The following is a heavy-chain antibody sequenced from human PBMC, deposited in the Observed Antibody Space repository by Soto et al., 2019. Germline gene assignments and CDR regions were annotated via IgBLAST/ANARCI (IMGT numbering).Heavy chain of an antibody. Sequence: EVQLVESGGGLVKPGGSLRLSCAASGFTFSNAWMNWVRQAPGKGLEWVGRIKSKTDGGTTDYAAPVKGRFTIARDDSKNTLYLQMNSLKTEDTAVYYCTTRVVAATPYYYGMDGWGQGTTVTVSS. CDR2: IKSKTDGGTT. D-gene: IGHD2-15*01. J-gene: IGHJ6*02. V-gene: IGHV3-15*07. CDR1: GFTFSNAW. CDR3: TTRVVAATPYYYGMDG.